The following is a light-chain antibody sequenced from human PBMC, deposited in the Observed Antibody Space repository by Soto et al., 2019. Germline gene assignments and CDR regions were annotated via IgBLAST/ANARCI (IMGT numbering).Light chain of an antibody. CDR1: QSVSSN. CDR2: GAS. V-gene: IGKV3-15*01. Sequence: EIVMTQSPATLSVSPGERATLSCRASQSVSSNLAWYQQKPGQAPRLLIYGASTRDTGITPRFSGSGSGTAFTPPNSSLQTEDFAVYYYQQYNNCPQLTFGGRTKVEIK. CDR3: QQYNNCPQLT. J-gene: IGKJ4*02.